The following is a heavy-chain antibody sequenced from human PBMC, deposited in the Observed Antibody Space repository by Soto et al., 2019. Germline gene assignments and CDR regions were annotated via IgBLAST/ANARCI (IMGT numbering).Heavy chain of an antibody. CDR2: ISGSGGST. V-gene: IGHV3-23*01. Sequence: EVQLLESGGGLVQPGGSLRLSCAASGFTFSSYAMSWVRQAPGKGLEWVSTISGSGGSTYYAASVKGRFTISRDNSKNTLYLEVNSLRAEDTAVYYCAKCSPRYSSGLKAYDFDYWGQGTLVTVSS. CDR1: GFTFSSYA. J-gene: IGHJ4*02. D-gene: IGHD6-19*01. CDR3: AKCSPRYSSGLKAYDFDY.